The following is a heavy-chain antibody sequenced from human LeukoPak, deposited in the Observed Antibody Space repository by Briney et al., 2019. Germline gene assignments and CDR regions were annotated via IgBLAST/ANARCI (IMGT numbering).Heavy chain of an antibody. D-gene: IGHD2-21*02. CDR1: GYTFTSYG. J-gene: IGHJ4*02. CDR2: ISPYNGNT. Sequence: ASVKVSCKASGYTFTSYGISWVRPAPGQGLEWMGWISPYNGNTTYAQKLQGRVSMTTDISTSTAYMELRSLRSDDTAIYYCAREGLVGGDFPDYWGQGTLVTVSS. CDR3: AREGLVGGDFPDY. V-gene: IGHV1-18*01.